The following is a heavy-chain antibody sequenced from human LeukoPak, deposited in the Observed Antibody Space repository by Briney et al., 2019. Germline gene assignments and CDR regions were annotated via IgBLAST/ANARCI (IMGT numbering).Heavy chain of an antibody. V-gene: IGHV4-34*01. CDR1: GGSFSGYY. D-gene: IGHD2-2*01. J-gene: IGHJ5*02. CDR2: INHSGST. CDR3: ARKVDCSSTSCYVANRWFDL. Sequence: SETLSLTCAVYGGSFSGYYWSWIRQPPGKGLEWIGEINHSGSTNYNPSLKSRVTISVDTSKNQFSLKLSSVTAADTAVYYCARKVDCSSTSCYVANRWFDLWGQGTLVTVSS.